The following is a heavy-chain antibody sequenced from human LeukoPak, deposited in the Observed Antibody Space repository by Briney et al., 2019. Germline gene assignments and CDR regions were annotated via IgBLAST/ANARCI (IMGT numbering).Heavy chain of an antibody. V-gene: IGHV4-59*08. D-gene: IGHD3-10*01. CDR2: IFYTGGT. Sequence: SETLSLTCTVSGGFISNYYWNWIRQPPGKGLEWIGYIFYTGGTNYNPSLNSRVTISVDTSNNQFSLKLSSVTAADTAVYYCARHGGSGLDWFDPWGQGTLVTVSS. J-gene: IGHJ5*02. CDR1: GGFISNYY. CDR3: ARHGGSGLDWFDP.